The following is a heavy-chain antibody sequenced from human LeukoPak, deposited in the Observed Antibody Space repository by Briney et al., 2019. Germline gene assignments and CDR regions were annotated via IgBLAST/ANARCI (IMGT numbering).Heavy chain of an antibody. CDR3: AREPRRYSSGWYDY. CDR2: IYSGGST. D-gene: IGHD6-19*01. V-gene: IGHV3-66*01. J-gene: IGHJ4*02. Sequence: GGSLRLSCAASGFTVSSNYMSWVRQAPGKGLEWVSVIYSGGSTYYAASVKGRFTISRDNSKNTLYLQMNSLRAEDTAVYYCAREPRRYSSGWYDYWGQGTLVTVSS. CDR1: GFTVSSNY.